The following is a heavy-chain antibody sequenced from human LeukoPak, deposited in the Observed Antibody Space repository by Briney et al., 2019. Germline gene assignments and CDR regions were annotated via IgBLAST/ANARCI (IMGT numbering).Heavy chain of an antibody. CDR1: GDSVSRSDSY. CDR3: ARRRYYDSSGYLQ. V-gene: IGHV4-39*01. CDR2: IYYSGRT. Sequence: TSETLSLTCTIFGDSVSRSDSYWDWISQAPGKGLEWIGTIYYSGRTYYSPSLKSRVTLSIDMSNNQFSLILSSVTAADTALYFCARRRYYDSSGYLQWGQGTLVTVSS. D-gene: IGHD3-22*01. J-gene: IGHJ1*01.